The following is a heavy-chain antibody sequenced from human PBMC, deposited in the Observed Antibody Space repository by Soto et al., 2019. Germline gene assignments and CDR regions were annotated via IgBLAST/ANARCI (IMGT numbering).Heavy chain of an antibody. V-gene: IGHV1-69*02. Sequence: GASVKVSCKASGDTFSFYTINWVRQAPGLGLEWMGRVNPILSMSNYAQKFQGRVTMTADKSTSTAYMGLRSLRSEDTAFYYCATSYGSGYRAFDYWGQGALVTVSS. CDR1: GDTFSFYT. J-gene: IGHJ4*02. D-gene: IGHD3-10*01. CDR2: VNPILSMS. CDR3: ATSYGSGYRAFDY.